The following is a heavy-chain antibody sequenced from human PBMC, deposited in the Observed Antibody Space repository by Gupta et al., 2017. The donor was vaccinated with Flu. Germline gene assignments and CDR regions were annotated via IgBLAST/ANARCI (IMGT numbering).Heavy chain of an antibody. V-gene: IGHV4-4*07. D-gene: IGHD6-19*01. CDR2: MFTSGST. Sequence: QVQLQESDPGLVKPSETLSLICTVSGGSISNYYWHWIRQPAGKGLEWIGRMFTSGSTSYNPSLKSRLTMSVDTSKNQLSLQLSSVTTADTAVYYCAREGIEVAAYLDNWGQGTLVTVSS. J-gene: IGHJ4*02. CDR1: GGSISNYY. CDR3: AREGIEVAAYLDN.